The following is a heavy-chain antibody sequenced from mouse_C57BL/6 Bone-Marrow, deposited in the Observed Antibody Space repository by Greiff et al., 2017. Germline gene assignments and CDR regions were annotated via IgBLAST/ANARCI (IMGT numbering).Heavy chain of an antibody. CDR1: GYTFTDYY. D-gene: IGHD2-3*01. Sequence: EVQLVESGPVLVKPGASVKMSCKASGYTFTDYYMNWVKQSHGKSLEWIGVINPYNGGTSYNQKFKGKATLTVDKSSSTAYMELNSLTSEDSAVYYCARWGYEAWFAYWGQGTLVTVSA. CDR3: ARWGYEAWFAY. CDR2: INPYNGGT. J-gene: IGHJ3*01. V-gene: IGHV1-19*01.